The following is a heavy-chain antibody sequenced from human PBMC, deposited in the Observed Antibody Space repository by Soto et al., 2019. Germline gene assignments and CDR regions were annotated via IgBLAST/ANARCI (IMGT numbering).Heavy chain of an antibody. CDR3: ASLADIAVASKIAYYYYGMDV. CDR2: IIPIFGTA. J-gene: IGHJ6*02. Sequence: ASVKVSCKASGGTFSSYAISWVRQAPGQGLEWMGGIIPIFGTANYAQKFQGRVTITADESTSTAYMELSSLRSEDTAVYYCASLADIAVASKIAYYYYGMDVWGQGTTVTVSS. CDR1: GGTFSSYA. D-gene: IGHD6-19*01. V-gene: IGHV1-69*13.